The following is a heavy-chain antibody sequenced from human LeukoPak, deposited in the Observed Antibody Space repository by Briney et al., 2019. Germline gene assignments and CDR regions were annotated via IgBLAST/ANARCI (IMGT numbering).Heavy chain of an antibody. CDR3: VRKKQDFNAAFDI. V-gene: IGHV3-53*01. CDR2: TYSDGNT. Sequence: PGGSLRLSCAASGFTVSNNYMSWVRQAPGKGLEWVSITYSDGNTNYAVSVKGRFTISRDTSQTTLSLQMNSLTAEDTAVYYCVRKKQDFNAAFDIWGQGTVVTVSS. D-gene: IGHD3/OR15-3a*01. J-gene: IGHJ3*02. CDR1: GFTVSNNY.